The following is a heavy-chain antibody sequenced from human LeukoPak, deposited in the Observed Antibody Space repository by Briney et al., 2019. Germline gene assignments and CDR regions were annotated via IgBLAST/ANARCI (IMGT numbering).Heavy chain of an antibody. J-gene: IGHJ4*02. Sequence: PGGSLRLSCAASGFTFSSYAMSWVRQAPGKGPEWVSAISGSGGSTYYADSVKGRFTISRDNSKNTLYLQMNSLRAEDTAVYYCAQSGFVGVPAAIYYFDYWGQGTLVTVSS. CDR3: AQSGFVGVPAAIYYFDY. CDR1: GFTFSSYA. V-gene: IGHV3-23*01. D-gene: IGHD2-2*02. CDR2: ISGSGGST.